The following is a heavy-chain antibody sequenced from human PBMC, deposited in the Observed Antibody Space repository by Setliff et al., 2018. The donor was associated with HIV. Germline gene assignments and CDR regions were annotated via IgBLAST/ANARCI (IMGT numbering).Heavy chain of an antibody. CDR2: VHKSVNT. CDR1: GASINMNY. Sequence: PSETLSLTCTVSGASINMNYWSWIRQTPGQGLEWIGYVHKSVNTHYNPSLKSRVTMSGDASKNQFSLSLISVTAADTAVYYCARESARAALDYLGQGTLVTVSS. J-gene: IGHJ4*02. D-gene: IGHD3-3*01. CDR3: ARESARAALDY. V-gene: IGHV4-59*01.